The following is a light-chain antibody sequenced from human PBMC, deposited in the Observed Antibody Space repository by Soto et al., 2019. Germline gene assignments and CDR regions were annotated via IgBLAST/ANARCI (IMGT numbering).Light chain of an antibody. CDR1: SSNIGAGYE. V-gene: IGLV1-40*01. CDR2: ENN. J-gene: IGLJ1*01. Sequence: QSVLTQPPSVSAAPGQRVTISCTGSSSNIGAGYEAHWYQQVPGTAPKLLIYENNNRPSGVPDRFSGSKSGTSASLAITGLQAEDEAEYYCQSYDSSLSGYVFGTGTKVT. CDR3: QSYDSSLSGYV.